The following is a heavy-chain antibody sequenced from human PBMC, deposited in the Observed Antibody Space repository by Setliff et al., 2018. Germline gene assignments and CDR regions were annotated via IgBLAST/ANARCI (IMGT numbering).Heavy chain of an antibody. CDR1: GVTVSDAW. V-gene: IGHV3-15*01. Sequence: LGGSLRLSCAASGVTVSDAWMGWVRQTPGKGLDWVGRIKSKTDGGTTDYAAPVKGRFTISRDDSKNTLYLQMNSLKTEDTAVYYCVKLVPQAISSDPWGQGTLVTVSS. J-gene: IGHJ5*02. D-gene: IGHD3-10*01. CDR3: VKLVPQAISSDP. CDR2: IKSKTDGGTT.